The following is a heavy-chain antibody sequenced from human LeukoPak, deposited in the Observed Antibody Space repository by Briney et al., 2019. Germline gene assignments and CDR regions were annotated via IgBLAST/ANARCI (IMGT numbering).Heavy chain of an antibody. CDR2: ISAIGGTT. V-gene: IGHV3-23*01. CDR1: GFTFKSYA. J-gene: IGHJ3*01. CDR3: ARRDDTFDF. Sequence: GALRLSSTSSGFTFKSYAMSWVRQAPGRGLEWIASISAIGGTTSYGASVGGRFTRSRDNSKNTLYLQMSRLRANDTAVYYCARRDDTFDFWGQGTLVIVSS.